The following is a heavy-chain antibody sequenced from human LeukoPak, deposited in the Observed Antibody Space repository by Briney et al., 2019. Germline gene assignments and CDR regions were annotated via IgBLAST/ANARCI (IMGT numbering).Heavy chain of an antibody. CDR1: GGSISSSSYY. J-gene: IGHJ3*01. CDR3: ASGLIDSSGYYYPGGV. D-gene: IGHD3-22*01. CDR2: IYYSGST. Sequence: PSETLSPTCTVSGGSISSSSYYWGWIRQPPGKGLEWIGSIYYSGSTYYNPSLKSRVTISVDTSKNQFSLKLSSVTAADTAVYYCASGLIDSSGYYYPGGVWGQGTMVTVSS. V-gene: IGHV4-39*01.